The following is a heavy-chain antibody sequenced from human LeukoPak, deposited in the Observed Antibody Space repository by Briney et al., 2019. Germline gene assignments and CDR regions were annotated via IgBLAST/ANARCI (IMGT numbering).Heavy chain of an antibody. J-gene: IGHJ4*02. CDR1: GFTFSSYW. D-gene: IGHD6-13*01. CDR3: AKKEGIAAAGGFDY. CDR2: IRYDGSNK. Sequence: GGSLRLSCAASGFTFSSYWMSWVRQAPGKGLEWVAFIRYDGSNKYYADSVKGRFTISRDNSKNTLYLQMNSLRAEDTAVYYCAKKEGIAAAGGFDYWGQGTLVTVSS. V-gene: IGHV3-30*02.